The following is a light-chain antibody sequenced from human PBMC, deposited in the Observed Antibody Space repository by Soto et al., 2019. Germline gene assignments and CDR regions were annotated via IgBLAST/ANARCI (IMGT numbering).Light chain of an antibody. Sequence: QSALTQPPSASGSPGQSVTISCTGTSSDVGGYNYVSWYQQHPGKAPKLMIYEVSERPPGVPDRFSGSKSSNTASLTVSGLQAEDEADYYCSSYAASSNFVFGNGTKLTV. CDR2: EVS. V-gene: IGLV2-8*01. CDR1: SSDVGGYNY. J-gene: IGLJ1*01. CDR3: SSYAASSNFV.